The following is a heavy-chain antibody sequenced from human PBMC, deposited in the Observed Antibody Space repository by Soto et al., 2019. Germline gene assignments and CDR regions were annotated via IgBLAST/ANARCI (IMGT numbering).Heavy chain of an antibody. CDR3: ASEIAYYYDSSGYSGRFDP. J-gene: IGHJ5*02. CDR1: GYTFTSYG. CDR2: ISAYNGNT. D-gene: IGHD3-22*01. V-gene: IGHV1-18*04. Sequence: QVQLVQSGAEVKKPGASVKVSCKASGYTFTSYGISWVRQAPGQGLEWMGWISAYNGNTNYAKKLKVRVTMTTDTSKSTDYMELRSLRSDNKAVYYYASEIAYYYDSSGYSGRFDPWRQGTLVTVTS.